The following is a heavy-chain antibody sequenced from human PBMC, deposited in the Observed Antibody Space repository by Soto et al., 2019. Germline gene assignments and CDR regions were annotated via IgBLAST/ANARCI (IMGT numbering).Heavy chain of an antibody. CDR2: ISAYNGNT. D-gene: IGHD3-22*01. CDR3: ARDEGFYDSSGYQEGGDY. CDR1: GYTFTSYG. Sequence: QVQLVQSGAEVKKPGASVKVSCKASGYTFTSYGISWVRQAPGQGLEWMGWISAYNGNTNYAQKLQGRVTMTTDTSTSTAYMGLRSLRSDDTAVYYCARDEGFYDSSGYQEGGDYWGQGTLVTVSS. J-gene: IGHJ4*02. V-gene: IGHV1-18*01.